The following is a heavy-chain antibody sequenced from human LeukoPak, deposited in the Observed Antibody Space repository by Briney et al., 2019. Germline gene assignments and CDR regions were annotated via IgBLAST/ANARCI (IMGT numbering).Heavy chain of an antibody. CDR3: AKGNWYKLEVFDY. CDR2: ISGSGDST. V-gene: IGHV3-23*01. J-gene: IGHJ4*02. CDR1: GFTFSSYV. Sequence: GGSLRLSCAASGFTFSSYVMNWVRQAPGKGLEWVSTISGSGDSTYYADSVKGRFPFSRDNSKNTVHLQMNSLRVEDTAVYYCAKGNWYKLEVFDYWGQGTLVTVSS. D-gene: IGHD1/OR15-1a*01.